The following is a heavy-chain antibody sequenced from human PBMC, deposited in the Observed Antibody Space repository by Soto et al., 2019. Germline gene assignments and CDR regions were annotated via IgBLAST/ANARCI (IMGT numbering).Heavy chain of an antibody. D-gene: IGHD2-15*01. J-gene: IGHJ4*02. V-gene: IGHV1-3*01. CDR3: ARDKPHCSGGSCYHLDF. CDR2: IDGGNGDT. Sequence: AFVQVSGKDCVYTGTSYGVHWLRKTHGQRLEWRRWIDGGNGDTRYSQKFQGTVTISRDTSASTAYMELSSLRSEDTAMYYCARDKPHCSGGSCYHLDFWGQGTLVTVSS. CDR1: VYTGTSYG.